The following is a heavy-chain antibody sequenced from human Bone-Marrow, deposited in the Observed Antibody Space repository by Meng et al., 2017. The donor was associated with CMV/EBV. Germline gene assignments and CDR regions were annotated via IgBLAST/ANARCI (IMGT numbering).Heavy chain of an antibody. CDR3: ARARDYDSSGYYYVGDY. CDR1: YSVTPYW. V-gene: IGHV5-51*01. D-gene: IGHD3-22*01. CDR2: IYPADSDT. J-gene: IGHJ4*02. Sequence: YSVTPYWIGWVRQMPGKGLEWMGIIYPADSDTRYSPSFQGQVTISADKSINTAYLQWSSLKASDTAIYYCARARDYDSSGYYYVGDYWGQGTLVTVSS.